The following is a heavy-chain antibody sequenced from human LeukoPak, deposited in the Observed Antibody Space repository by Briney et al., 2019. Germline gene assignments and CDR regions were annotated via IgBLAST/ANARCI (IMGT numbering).Heavy chain of an antibody. D-gene: IGHD6-19*01. CDR2: ISAYNGNT. V-gene: IGHV1-18*01. J-gene: IGHJ6*03. CDR3: ARGRPPSIAVAGRRSYYMDV. Sequence: GASVKVSCKASGYTFTSYGISWVRQAPGQGLEWMGWISAYNGNTNYAQKLQGRVTMTTDTSTSTAYMELRSLRSDDTAVYYCARGRPPSIAVAGRRSYYMDVWGKGTTVTVSS. CDR1: GYTFTSYG.